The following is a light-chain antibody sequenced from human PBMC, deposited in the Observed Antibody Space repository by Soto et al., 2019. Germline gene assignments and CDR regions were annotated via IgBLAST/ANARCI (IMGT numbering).Light chain of an antibody. Sequence: EIVLTQSPATLSLSPGERATLSCRASQSVTSSYLAWYQQKPGQAPRFLIYGASSRATGIPDRFSGSGSGTDFTLTISRLEPEDFAVYYCQQYGSSGTFGQGTKVDIK. V-gene: IGKV3-20*01. CDR3: QQYGSSGT. CDR2: GAS. J-gene: IGKJ1*01. CDR1: QSVTSSY.